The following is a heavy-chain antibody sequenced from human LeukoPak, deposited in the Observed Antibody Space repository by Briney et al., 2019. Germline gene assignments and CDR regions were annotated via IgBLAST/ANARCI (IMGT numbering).Heavy chain of an antibody. CDR1: GFTFSRFW. CDR3: ATETENSNYDAFDI. D-gene: IGHD4-11*01. CDR2: ISGGGTTI. J-gene: IGHJ3*02. V-gene: IGHV3-48*03. Sequence: GGSLRLSCAASGFTFSRFWMNWVRQAPGKGLEWVSYISGGGTTIFYADSVKGRFTISRDNAKNSLYLHMNSLSAEDTAVYFCATETENSNYDAFDIWGQRTLVTVSS.